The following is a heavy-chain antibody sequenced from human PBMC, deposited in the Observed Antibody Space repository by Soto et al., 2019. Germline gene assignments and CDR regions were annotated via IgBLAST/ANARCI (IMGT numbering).Heavy chain of an antibody. J-gene: IGHJ4*02. CDR2: IWYDGSNK. V-gene: IGHV3-33*01. CDR1: GFTFSSYG. CDR3: ARVSGYYEYYFDY. D-gene: IGHD3-22*01. Sequence: GGSLRLSCAASGFTFSSYGMLWVRQAPGKGLERVAVIWYDGSNKYYADSVKGRFTISRDNSKNTLYLQKNSLRAEDKTVYYFARVSGYYEYYFDYWGQGTLVTVSS.